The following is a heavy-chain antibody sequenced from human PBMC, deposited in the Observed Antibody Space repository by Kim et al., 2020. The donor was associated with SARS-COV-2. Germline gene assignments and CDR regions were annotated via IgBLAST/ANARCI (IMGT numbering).Heavy chain of an antibody. V-gene: IGHV4-34*01. Sequence: PSLKSRVTISVDTSKNQFSLKLSSVTAADTAVYYCARPTDVLRFLRAFDIWGQGTMVTVSS. CDR3: ARPTDVLRFLRAFDI. D-gene: IGHD3-3*01. J-gene: IGHJ3*02.